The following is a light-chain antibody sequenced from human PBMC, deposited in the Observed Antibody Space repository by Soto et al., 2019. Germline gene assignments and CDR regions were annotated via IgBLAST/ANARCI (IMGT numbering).Light chain of an antibody. CDR1: QGISNY. CDR3: QKYTNVPA. Sequence: DIQMTQSPSSLSASVGDRVTITCRASQGISNYLAWYQQIPGKVPKLLISAASTVQSGVPSRFSGSGSGTDFTLTISGLEPEDVATYYCQKYTNVPAFGGGTKVEIK. J-gene: IGKJ4*01. V-gene: IGKV1-27*01. CDR2: AAS.